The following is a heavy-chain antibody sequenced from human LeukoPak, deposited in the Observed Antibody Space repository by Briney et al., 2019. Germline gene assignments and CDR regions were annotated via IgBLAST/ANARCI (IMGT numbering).Heavy chain of an antibody. J-gene: IGHJ4*02. CDR1: GYTFTTYG. V-gene: IGHV1-18*01. D-gene: IGHD4-17*01. CDR2: ISGYNGNT. Sequence: GASVKVSCKASGYTFTTYGVTWVRQAPGQGLEWMGWISGYNGNTNYAQKHQGRVTLTTDTSTSTAYMELTNLRSDDTAVYYCARTGKGKETSVTTYWGQGTLVTVSS. CDR3: ARTGKGKETSVTTY.